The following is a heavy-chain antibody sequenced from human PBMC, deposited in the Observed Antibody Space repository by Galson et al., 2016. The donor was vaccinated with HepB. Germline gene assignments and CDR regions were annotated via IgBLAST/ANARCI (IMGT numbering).Heavy chain of an antibody. CDR2: ISTSSETI. CDR3: AKAGVYNWNDVDLEY. V-gene: IGHV3-48*03. D-gene: IGHD1-1*01. CDR1: GFRFGSYS. J-gene: IGHJ4*02. Sequence: SLRLSCAASGFRFGSYSMNWVRQAPGKGLEWISYISTSSETISYADSVKGRFTISRDNARNSVSLLMNSLRVEDTAVYYCAKAGVYNWNDVDLEYWGQGTLGTVSS.